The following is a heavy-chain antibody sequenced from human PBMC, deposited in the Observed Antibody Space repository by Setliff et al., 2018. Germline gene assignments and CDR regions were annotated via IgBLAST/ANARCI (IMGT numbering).Heavy chain of an antibody. Sequence: PSETLSLTCTVSGGSISSGGYYWSWIRQHPGKGLEWIGYIYYSGSTYYNPSLKSRVTISVDTSKNQFSLKPSSVTAADTAVYYCAREVRGVIIRTDYFDYWGQGTLVTVSS. CDR1: GGSISSGGYY. CDR2: IYYSGST. D-gene: IGHD3-10*01. V-gene: IGHV4-31*03. J-gene: IGHJ4*02. CDR3: AREVRGVIIRTDYFDY.